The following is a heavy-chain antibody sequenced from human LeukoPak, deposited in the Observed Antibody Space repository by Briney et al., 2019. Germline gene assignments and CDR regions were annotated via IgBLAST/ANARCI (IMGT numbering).Heavy chain of an antibody. CDR3: ARAERYSYGYIDY. CDR2: INHSGST. CDR1: GGSSSGYY. D-gene: IGHD5-18*01. V-gene: IGHV4-34*01. Sequence: PSETLSLTCAVYGGSSSGYYWSWIRQPPGKGLEWIGEINHSGSTNYNPSLKSRVTISVDTSKNQFSLKLSSVTAADTAVYYCARAERYSYGYIDYWGQGTLVTVSS. J-gene: IGHJ4*02.